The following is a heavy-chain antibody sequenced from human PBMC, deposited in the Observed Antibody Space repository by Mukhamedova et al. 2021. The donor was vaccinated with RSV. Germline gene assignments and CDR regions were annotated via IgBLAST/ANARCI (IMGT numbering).Heavy chain of an antibody. D-gene: IGHD3-10*01. J-gene: IGHJ4*02. Sequence: EWMGRIDPSDSYTNYSPSFQGHVTISADKSISTAYLQWSSLKASDTAMYYCARSLDGFGEFDVLDYWGQGTLVTVSS. CDR3: ARSLDGFGEFDVLDY. CDR2: IDPSDSYT. V-gene: IGHV5-10-1*01.